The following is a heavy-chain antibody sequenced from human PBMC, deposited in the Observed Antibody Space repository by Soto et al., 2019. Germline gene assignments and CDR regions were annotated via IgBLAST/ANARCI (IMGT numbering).Heavy chain of an antibody. J-gene: IGHJ4*02. V-gene: IGHV4-59*01. D-gene: IGHD3-22*01. CDR2: IYYSGST. CDR1: GGSISGYY. CDR3: GREDSSRYKFFYY. Sequence: SETLSLTCTVSGGSISGYYWSWIRQPPGKGLEWIGYIYYSGSTSYNPSLRSRLTISGDTSKNQFSLRLTSVTAADTAVYYCGREDSSRYKFFYYWGQGTLVTVSS.